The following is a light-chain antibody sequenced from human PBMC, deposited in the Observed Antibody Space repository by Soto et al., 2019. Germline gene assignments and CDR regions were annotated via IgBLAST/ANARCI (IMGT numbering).Light chain of an antibody. CDR2: NAS. Sequence: IVLTQSPATLSLSPGDRATLSCRASQSVSSYLAWYQQKPGQAPRLLIYNASTRATGIPARFSGSGSGTDFTLTISSLEPEDFAVYYCQQRSNWPLLTVGGGTKVEIK. V-gene: IGKV3-11*01. CDR1: QSVSSY. J-gene: IGKJ4*01. CDR3: QQRSNWPLLT.